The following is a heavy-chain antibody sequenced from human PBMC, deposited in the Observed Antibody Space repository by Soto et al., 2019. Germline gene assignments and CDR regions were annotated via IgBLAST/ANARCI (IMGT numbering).Heavy chain of an antibody. V-gene: IGHV1-69*01. CDR3: AGRAATHRCYYYGMDV. D-gene: IGHD2-15*01. Sequence: QVQLVQSGAEVKKPGSSVKVSCKASGGTFSSYAISWVRQAPGQVLEWMVGIIPIFGTANYAQKFQGRVTITADESTSTAYMEMSSLRSENTAVYYCAGRAATHRCYYYGMDVWGQGNTVTDSS. CDR1: GGTFSSYA. CDR2: IIPIFGTA. J-gene: IGHJ6*02.